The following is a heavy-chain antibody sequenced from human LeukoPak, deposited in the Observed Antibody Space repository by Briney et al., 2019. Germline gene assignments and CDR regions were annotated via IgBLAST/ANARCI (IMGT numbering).Heavy chain of an antibody. CDR3: VKRTSDYYYYDY. CDR1: GFTFSSYG. J-gene: IGHJ4*02. D-gene: IGHD3-3*01. Sequence: GRSLILFCAASGFTFSSYGMHWVRQAPGRGLEYVSSISSDGDSTYYADSVKGRFTISRDNSKNTLYLQTSSLRAEDTAVYYCVKRTSDYYYYDYWGRGTLVTVSS. V-gene: IGHV3-64D*06. CDR2: ISSDGDST.